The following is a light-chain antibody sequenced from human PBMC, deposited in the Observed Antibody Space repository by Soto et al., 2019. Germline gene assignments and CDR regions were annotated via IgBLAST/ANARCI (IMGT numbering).Light chain of an antibody. J-gene: IGLJ2*01. Sequence: QSVLTQPASVSGSPGQSITISCTGTSSDVGGYNYVSWYQQHPGKAPKLMIYEVSNRPSGLSNRFSGSKSGNTASLTISGLQADDEADYYCSSYTSSSTVVFGGGTKVTVL. CDR3: SSYTSSSTVV. CDR1: SSDVGGYNY. CDR2: EVS. V-gene: IGLV2-14*01.